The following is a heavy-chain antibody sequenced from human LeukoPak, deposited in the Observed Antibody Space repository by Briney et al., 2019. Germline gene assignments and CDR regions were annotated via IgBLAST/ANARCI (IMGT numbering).Heavy chain of an antibody. CDR3: ARQEDIVVVPAAIRGGWFDP. Sequence: SETLSLTCTVSGGSISSSSYYWGWIRQPPGKGLEWIGSIYYSGSTYYNPSLKSRVTISVDTSKNQFSLKLSSVTAADTAVYYCARQEDIVVVPAAIRGGWFDPWGQGTLVTVSS. CDR1: GGSISSSSYY. CDR2: IYYSGST. V-gene: IGHV4-39*01. J-gene: IGHJ5*02. D-gene: IGHD2-2*01.